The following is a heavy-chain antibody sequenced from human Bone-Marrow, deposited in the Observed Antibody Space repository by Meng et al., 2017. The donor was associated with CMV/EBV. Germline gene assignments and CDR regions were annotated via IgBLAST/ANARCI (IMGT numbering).Heavy chain of an antibody. CDR3: ARGLQLGWFDP. Sequence: GRSGAAVKKPRASLKVSCKASGYTFTGYYLHWVRQAPGQGFEWMGLINPNSGGTNYAQKCQGRVTMTRDTSISTAYMELSRLRSDDTAVYYCARGLQLGWFDPWGQGTLVTSSS. CDR1: GYTFTGYY. J-gene: IGHJ5*02. D-gene: IGHD4-11*01. V-gene: IGHV1-2*02. CDR2: INPNSGGT.